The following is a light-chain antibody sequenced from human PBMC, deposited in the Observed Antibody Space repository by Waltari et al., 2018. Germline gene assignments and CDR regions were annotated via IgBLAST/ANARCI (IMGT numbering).Light chain of an antibody. J-gene: IGLJ2*01. CDR1: SSDVGAYNY. CDR3: SSYISSSTLEL. V-gene: IGLV2-14*03. CDR2: DVS. Sequence: QSALTQPASVSGSPGQSITISCTGTSSDVGAYNYVSWYQQHPGKAPKPMIFDVSNRPARVSNRFSGSKSGNTASLTISGLQAEDEADYYCSSYISSSTLELFGGGTSLTVL.